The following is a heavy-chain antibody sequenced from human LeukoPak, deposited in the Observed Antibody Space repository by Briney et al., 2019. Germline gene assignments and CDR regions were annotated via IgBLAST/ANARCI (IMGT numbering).Heavy chain of an antibody. D-gene: IGHD3-16*02. CDR3: ARLEVITFGGVIVKGTYYYYGMDV. V-gene: IGHV1-69*13. J-gene: IGHJ6*02. CDR1: GGTFSSYA. CDR2: IIPIFGTA. Sequence: SVKVSCKASGGTFSSYAISWVRQAPGQGLEWMGGIIPIFGTANYAQKFQGRVTITADESTSTAYMELSSLRSEDTAVYYCARLEVITFGGVIVKGTYYYYGMDVWGQGTTVTVSS.